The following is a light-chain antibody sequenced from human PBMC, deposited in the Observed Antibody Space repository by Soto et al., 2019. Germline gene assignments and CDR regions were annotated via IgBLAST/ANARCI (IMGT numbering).Light chain of an antibody. J-gene: IGLJ1*01. CDR2: EVS. V-gene: IGLV2-14*01. CDR1: SSDVGGYNY. Sequence: QSALAQPAPVSGSPGQSITISCTGTSSDVGGYNYVSWYQHHPGKAPKLLIYEVSYRPSGVSDRFSGSKSANTASLTISGLQAEDEADYYCSSYTSGSLRVFGTGTKVTVL. CDR3: SSYTSGSLRV.